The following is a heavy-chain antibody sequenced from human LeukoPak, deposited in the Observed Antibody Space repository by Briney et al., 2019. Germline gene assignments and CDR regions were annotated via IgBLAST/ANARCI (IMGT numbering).Heavy chain of an antibody. CDR3: ARGSTTTPYYFDY. J-gene: IGHJ4*02. CDR1: GGSISSYY. Sequence: SETLSLTCTVSGGSISSYYWSWIRQPPGKGLEWIGNIYYSGSTNYNPSLKSRVTISVDTSKNQFSLKLSSVTAADTAVYYCARGSTTTPYYFDYWGQGTLVTVSS. D-gene: IGHD1-1*01. CDR2: IYYSGST. V-gene: IGHV4-59*08.